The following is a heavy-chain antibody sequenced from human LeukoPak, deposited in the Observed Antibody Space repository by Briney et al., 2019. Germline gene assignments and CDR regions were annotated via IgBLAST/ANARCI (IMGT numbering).Heavy chain of an antibody. D-gene: IGHD6-6*01. CDR3: ARDDSNSSGLSFDI. J-gene: IGHJ3*02. CDR2: IYHSGNT. CDR1: GGSISSGDYF. Sequence: SETLSLTCTVAGGSISSGDYFWSCIRQPPGKGLECIGYIYHSGNTYYTPSLKSRVTISVDRSKNQFSLKLSSVTAADTAVYYCARDDSNSSGLSFDIWRQGTMVTVSS. V-gene: IGHV4-30-2*01.